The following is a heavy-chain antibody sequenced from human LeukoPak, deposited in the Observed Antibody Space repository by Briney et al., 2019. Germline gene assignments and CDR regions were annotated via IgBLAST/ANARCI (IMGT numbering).Heavy chain of an antibody. J-gene: IGHJ4*02. CDR2: IKSKTDGGTT. V-gene: IGHV3-15*01. CDR3: TTYFKLRYFDWLVY. D-gene: IGHD3-9*01. CDR1: GFTFSNAW. Sequence: PGGSLRLSCAASGFTFSNAWMTWVRQAPGKGLEWVGRIKSKTDGGTTDYAAPVKGRFTLSRDDSKNTLSLQMNSLKTEDTAVYYCTTYFKLRYFDWLVYWGQGTLVTVSS.